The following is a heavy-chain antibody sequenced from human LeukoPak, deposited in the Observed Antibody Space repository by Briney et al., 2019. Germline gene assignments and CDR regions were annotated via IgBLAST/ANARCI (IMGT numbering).Heavy chain of an antibody. CDR1: GYPFHSYS. V-gene: IGHV1-18*01. D-gene: IGHD2-21*01. Sequence: ASVKVSCKASGYPFHSYSITWVRQAPGQGLEWMGWVSTFNDDTKHAQKFQGRLTMTTDTSTSTAYMVLRSLRSDDTAVYYCARFLFGITNYGMDVWGQGTTVTVSS. J-gene: IGHJ6*02. CDR3: ARFLFGITNYGMDV. CDR2: VSTFNDDT.